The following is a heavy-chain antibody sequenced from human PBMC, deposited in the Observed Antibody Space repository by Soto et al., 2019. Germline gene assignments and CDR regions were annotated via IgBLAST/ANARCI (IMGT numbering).Heavy chain of an antibody. CDR1: GYTFTSYG. D-gene: IGHD3-10*01. V-gene: IGHV1-18*01. J-gene: IGHJ4*02. Sequence: ASVKVSCKASGYTFTSYGISWVRQAPGQGLEWMGWISAYNGNTNYAQKLQGRVTMTTNKSTSTAYMELRSVKSDDTAVYYCAIDLYGSGSSDYWGQGTLVTVSS. CDR2: ISAYNGNT. CDR3: AIDLYGSGSSDY.